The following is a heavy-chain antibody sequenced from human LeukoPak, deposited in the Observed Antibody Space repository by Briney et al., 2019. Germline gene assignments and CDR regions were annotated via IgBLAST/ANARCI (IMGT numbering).Heavy chain of an antibody. D-gene: IGHD1-26*01. J-gene: IGHJ4*02. CDR1: GFTFSSYA. CDR3: AKWGGVGASRNRIDY. V-gene: IGHV3-23*01. Sequence: GGSLRLSCAASGFTFSSYAMSWVRQGPGKGLEWVSAISGSGGGTYYADSVKGRFTISRDNSKNTLYLQMNSLRAEDTAVYYCAKWGGVGASRNRIDYWGQGTLVTVSS. CDR2: ISGSGGGT.